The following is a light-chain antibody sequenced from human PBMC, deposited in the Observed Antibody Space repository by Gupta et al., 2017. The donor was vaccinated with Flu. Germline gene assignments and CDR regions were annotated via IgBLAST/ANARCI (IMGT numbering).Light chain of an antibody. CDR2: DIS. CDR1: QSVSNNY. V-gene: IGKV3-20*01. CDR3: QQYGGSPLFS. Sequence: EIVLTQSPGTLSLSPGERATLSCRASQSVSNNYLTWYQQKPGQAPRLLIYDISSRATGIPDRFSGSGSGTNFTLTITRLEPEDFAVYYCQQYGGSPLFSFGPGTKVDIK. J-gene: IGKJ3*01.